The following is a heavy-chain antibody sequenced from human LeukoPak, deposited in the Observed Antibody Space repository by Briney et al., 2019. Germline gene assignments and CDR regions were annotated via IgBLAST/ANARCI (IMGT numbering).Heavy chain of an antibody. Sequence: SETLSLTCAVYGGSFSGYYWSWIRQPPGKGLEWIGEINHSGSTNYNPSLKSRVTISVDTSKNQFSLKLSSVTAADTAVYYCARFRSYSSSWEKVDYWGQGTLVTVSS. CDR1: GGSFSGYY. J-gene: IGHJ4*02. CDR3: ARFRSYSSSWEKVDY. CDR2: INHSGST. D-gene: IGHD6-13*01. V-gene: IGHV4-34*01.